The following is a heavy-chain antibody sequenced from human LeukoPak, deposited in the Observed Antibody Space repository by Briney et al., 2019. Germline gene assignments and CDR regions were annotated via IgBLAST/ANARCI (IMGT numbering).Heavy chain of an antibody. CDR1: GFTFDDYA. Sequence: PGRSLRLSCAASGFTFDDYAMHWVRQAPGKGLEWVSGISWNSGSIGYADSVKGRFTISRDNAKNSLYLQMNSLRAEDTALYYCAKVNSRDGYNSGAFDIWGQGTMVTVSS. V-gene: IGHV3-9*01. J-gene: IGHJ3*02. D-gene: IGHD5-24*01. CDR3: AKVNSRDGYNSGAFDI. CDR2: ISWNSGSI.